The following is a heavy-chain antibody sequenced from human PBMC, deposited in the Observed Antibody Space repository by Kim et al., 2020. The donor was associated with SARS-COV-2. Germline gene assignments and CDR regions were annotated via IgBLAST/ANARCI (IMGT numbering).Heavy chain of an antibody. J-gene: IGHJ6*02. Sequence: SETLSLTCAVYGGSFSGYYWSWIRQPPGKGLEWIGEINHSGSTNYNPSLKSRVTISVDTSKNQFSLKLSSVTAADTAVYYCARPGSWYYYYYGMDVWGQGTTVTVSS. CDR3: ARPGSWYYYYYGMDV. CDR2: INHSGST. V-gene: IGHV4-34*01. D-gene: IGHD2-15*01. CDR1: GGSFSGYY.